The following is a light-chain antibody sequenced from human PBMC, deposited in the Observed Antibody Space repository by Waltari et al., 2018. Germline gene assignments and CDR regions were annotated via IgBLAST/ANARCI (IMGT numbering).Light chain of an antibody. J-gene: IGLJ2*01. CDR3: NSRDISGDVI. V-gene: IGLV3-19*01. Sequence: SSELTQDPTMSVALGQTVRITCQGDSLRTYYGSWCRQKPGQAPILVIYGKNNRPSGIPDRFSAYSSGNTAALTITGAQAEDEAVYYCNSRDISGDVIFGGGTKLTVL. CDR2: GKN. CDR1: SLRTYY.